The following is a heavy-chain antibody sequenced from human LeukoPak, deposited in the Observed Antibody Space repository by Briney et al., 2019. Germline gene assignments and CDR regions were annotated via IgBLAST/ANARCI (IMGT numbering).Heavy chain of an antibody. J-gene: IGHJ4*02. CDR3: ARDVDREMANFDY. V-gene: IGHV3-21*05. D-gene: IGHD5-24*01. CDR2: ISSSSSYT. CDR1: GFTFSSYG. Sequence: GSLRLSCAASGFTFSSYGMSWIRQAPGKGLEWVSYISSSSSYTNYADSVKGRFTISRDNAKNSLYLQMNSLRAEDTAVYYCARDVDREMANFDYWGQGTLVTVSS.